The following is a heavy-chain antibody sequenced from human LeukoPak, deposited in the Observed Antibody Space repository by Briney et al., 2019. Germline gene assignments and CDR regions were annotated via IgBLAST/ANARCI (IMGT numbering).Heavy chain of an antibody. V-gene: IGHV3-23*01. CDR3: AKAEAIAVVVVAATLYDY. J-gene: IGHJ4*02. CDR2: ISGSGGST. CDR1: GFTFSSYA. D-gene: IGHD2-15*01. Sequence: GGSLRLSCAASGFTFSSYAMSWVRQAPGKGLEWVSAISGSGGSTYYADSVKGRFTISRDNSKNTLYLQMNSLRADDTAVYYCAKAEAIAVVVVAATLYDYWGQGTLVTVSS.